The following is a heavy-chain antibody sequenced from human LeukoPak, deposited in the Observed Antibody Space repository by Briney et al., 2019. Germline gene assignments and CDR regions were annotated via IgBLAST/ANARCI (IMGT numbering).Heavy chain of an antibody. CDR2: ISGSGRST. CDR3: AKDSAL. V-gene: IGHV3-23*01. Sequence: PGGSLRLSCVASGFIFSNYDMRWVRQAPGKGLEWVSSISGSGRSTYYAESVKGRFTISRDNSKNTLDLHMYGLRAEDTAVYYCAKDSALWGQGTLVTVAS. J-gene: IGHJ4*02. D-gene: IGHD3-10*01. CDR1: GFIFSNYD.